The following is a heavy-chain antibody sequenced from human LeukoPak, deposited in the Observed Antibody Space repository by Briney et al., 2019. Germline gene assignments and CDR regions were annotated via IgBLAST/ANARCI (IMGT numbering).Heavy chain of an antibody. CDR3: ARGGYYAMDV. CDR2: ISHDGSNK. CDR1: GFTFSNFD. J-gene: IGHJ6*02. Sequence: PGRSLRLSCAASGFTFSNFDMHWVRQAPGEGLESVAVISHDGSNKFYVDSVKGRFTISRDNSQNTLYLQMNRLRGEDTAVYYCARGGYYAMDVWGQGTTVTVSS. V-gene: IGHV3-30*03.